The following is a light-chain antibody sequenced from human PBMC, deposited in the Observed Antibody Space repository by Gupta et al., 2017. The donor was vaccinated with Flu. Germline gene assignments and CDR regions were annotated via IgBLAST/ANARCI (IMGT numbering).Light chain of an antibody. Sequence: AKNIRPSGIPDRFSGSSSGNTASLPITGAQAEDEADYYCNSRDSTDNHQAVFGGGTKLTVL. J-gene: IGLJ2*01. CDR2: AKN. V-gene: IGLV3-19*01. CDR3: NSRDSTDNHQAV.